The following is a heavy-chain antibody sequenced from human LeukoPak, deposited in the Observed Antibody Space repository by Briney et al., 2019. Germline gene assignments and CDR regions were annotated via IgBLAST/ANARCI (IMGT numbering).Heavy chain of an antibody. CDR2: IYYSGST. CDR3: ARHLRRGSSWLDP. J-gene: IGHJ5*02. CDR1: GGSISSYY. V-gene: IGHV4-59*08. Sequence: SETLSLTCTVSGGSISSYYWSWIRQPPGKGLEWIGYIYYSGSTNYNPSPKSRVTISVDTSKNQFSLKLSSVTAADTAVYYCARHLRRGSSWLDPWGQGTLVTVSS. D-gene: IGHD6-13*01.